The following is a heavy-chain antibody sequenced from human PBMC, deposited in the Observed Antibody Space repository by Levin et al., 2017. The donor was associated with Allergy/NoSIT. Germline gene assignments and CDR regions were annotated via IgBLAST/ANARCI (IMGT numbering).Heavy chain of an antibody. Sequence: GESLKISCKGSGYSFTSYWIGWVRQMPGKGLEWMAIIYPGDSDTRYSPSFQGQVTISADKSITTAYLQWSSLKASDTAMYYCARPRRDLRAILTGDYETEWGYWGQGTLVTVSS. V-gene: IGHV5-51*01. CDR2: IYPGDSDT. J-gene: IGHJ4*02. D-gene: IGHD3-9*01. CDR1: GYSFTSYW. CDR3: ARPRRDLRAILTGDYETEWGY.